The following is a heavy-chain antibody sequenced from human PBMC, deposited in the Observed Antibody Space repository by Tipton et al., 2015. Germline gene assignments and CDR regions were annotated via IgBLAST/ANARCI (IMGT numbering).Heavy chain of an antibody. V-gene: IGHV3-48*02. CDR3: ARDPYIGVYNWFDP. CDR1: GFTFSSYS. Sequence: SLRLSCAASGFTFSSYSMNWVRQAPGKGLEWVSYISSSSTIYYADSVKGRFTISRDNAKNSLYLQMNSLRDEDTAVYYCARDPYIGVYNWFDPWGQGTLVTVSS. D-gene: IGHD3-10*01. CDR2: ISSSSTI. J-gene: IGHJ5*02.